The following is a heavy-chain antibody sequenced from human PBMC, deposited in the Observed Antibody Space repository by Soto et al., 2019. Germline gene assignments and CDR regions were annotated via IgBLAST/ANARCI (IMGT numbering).Heavy chain of an antibody. Sequence: EVQLLESGGGLVQPGVSLRLSCAASGFTFSSYAMSWVRQAPGKGLEWVSAISGSGGSTYYADSVKGRFTISRDNSKNTLYLQMNSLRAEDTAVYYCAKGPKIAPSYFHYWGQGTLVTVSS. V-gene: IGHV3-23*01. CDR3: AKGPKIAPSYFHY. D-gene: IGHD3-22*01. J-gene: IGHJ4*02. CDR2: ISGSGGST. CDR1: GFTFSSYA.